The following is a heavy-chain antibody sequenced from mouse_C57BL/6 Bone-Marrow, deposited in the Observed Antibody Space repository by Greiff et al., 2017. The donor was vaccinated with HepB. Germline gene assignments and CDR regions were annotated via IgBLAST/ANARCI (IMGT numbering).Heavy chain of an antibody. CDR1: GVDFSRYW. D-gene: IGHD2-5*01. V-gene: IGHV4-1*01. Sequence: AAEGVDFSRYWMSWVRRAPGKGLEWIGEINPDSSTINYAPSLKDKFIISRDNAKNTLYLQMSKVRSEDTALYYCARYSNYFDYWGQGTTLTVSS. J-gene: IGHJ2*01. CDR2: INPDSSTI. CDR3: ARYSNYFDY.